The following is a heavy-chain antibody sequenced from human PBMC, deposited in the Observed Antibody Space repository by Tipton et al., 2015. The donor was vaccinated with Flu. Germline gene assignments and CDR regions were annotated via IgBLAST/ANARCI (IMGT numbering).Heavy chain of an antibody. CDR2: VKQDGGEK. J-gene: IGHJ5*02. CDR3: ARDGPPYSPTSGWFDP. CDR1: GFTFKSYW. V-gene: IGHV3-7*01. Sequence: SLRLSCEVSGFTFKSYWMSWVRQTPGKGLEWVANVKQDGGEKHYVDSVKGRFTISRDTARNSLYLQMNSLRAGDTAVYFCARDGPPYSPTSGWFDPWGQGTLVTVSS. D-gene: IGHD1-26*01.